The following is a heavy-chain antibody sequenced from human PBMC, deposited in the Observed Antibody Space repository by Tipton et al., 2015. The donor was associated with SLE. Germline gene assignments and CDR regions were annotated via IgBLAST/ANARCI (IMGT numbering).Heavy chain of an antibody. D-gene: IGHD6-19*01. Sequence: TLSLTCTVSGGSIRSYYWTWIRQPPGKRLEWIAYIYHSGITNYNPSLRSRLTISVDTSKDQFSLRLTSVTAADTAVYYCARVPRIRGSGSPPFGTDYWGQGTLVTVSS. CDR1: GGSIRSYY. V-gene: IGHV4-59*12. J-gene: IGHJ4*02. CDR2: IYHSGIT. CDR3: ARVPRIRGSGSPPFGTDY.